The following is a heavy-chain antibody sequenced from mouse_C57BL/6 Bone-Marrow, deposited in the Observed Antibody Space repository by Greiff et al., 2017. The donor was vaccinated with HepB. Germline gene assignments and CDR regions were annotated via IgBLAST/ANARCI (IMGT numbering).Heavy chain of an antibody. CDR1: GYAFSSSW. D-gene: IGHD2-1*01. CDR3: ARSGYGNYYWYFDV. Sequence: QVQLQQSGPELVKPGASVKISCKASGYAFSSSWLNWVKQRPGKGLEWIGRIYPGDGDTNYNGKFKGKATLTADTSSSTAYMQLSSLTSEDSAVYFCARSGYGNYYWYFDVWGTGTTVTVSS. V-gene: IGHV1-82*01. CDR2: IYPGDGDT. J-gene: IGHJ1*03.